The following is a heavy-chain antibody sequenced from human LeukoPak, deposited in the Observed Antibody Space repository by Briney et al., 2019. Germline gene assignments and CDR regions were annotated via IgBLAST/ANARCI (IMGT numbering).Heavy chain of an antibody. J-gene: IGHJ4*02. CDR3: ARGYGDFDF. Sequence: ASVNVSCKASGYTFTSYHMNWVRQAPGQGLEWMGIINPSGGNTSNAQKFQGRVTLTRDTPTRTLYMELNSLISEDTAVYYCARGYGDFDFWGQGTLVTVSS. CDR2: INPSGGNT. CDR1: GYTFTSYH. D-gene: IGHD1-14*01. V-gene: IGHV1-46*01.